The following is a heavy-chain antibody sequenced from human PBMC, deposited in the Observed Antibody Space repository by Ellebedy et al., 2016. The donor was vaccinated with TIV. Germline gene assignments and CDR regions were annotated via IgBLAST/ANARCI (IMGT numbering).Heavy chain of an antibody. CDR2: IRSTGSDK. D-gene: IGHD2-15*01. V-gene: IGHV3-21*06. Sequence: GESLKLSCVASGFPFSTYNMNWVRQSPGKGLEWVSSIRSTGSDKYYAESVKGRFTISRDNAQNTLFLQMNSLRVEDTAVYYCARGWSTPNSWGQGTLVIVSS. CDR1: GFPFSTYN. CDR3: ARGWSTPNS. J-gene: IGHJ4*02.